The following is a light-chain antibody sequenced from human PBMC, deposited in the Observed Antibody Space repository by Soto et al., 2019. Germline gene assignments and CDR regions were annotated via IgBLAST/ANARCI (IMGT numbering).Light chain of an antibody. Sequence: EIVLTQSPGTLSLSPGERATLSCRASQSVSSNLAWYQQKPGQAPRLLIYGASTRATGIPARFSGSGSGTEFTLTISSLQPEDFAVYYCQQDYNLPPTFGGGTKVDIK. CDR2: GAS. CDR3: QQDYNLPPT. CDR1: QSVSSN. V-gene: IGKV3-15*01. J-gene: IGKJ4*01.